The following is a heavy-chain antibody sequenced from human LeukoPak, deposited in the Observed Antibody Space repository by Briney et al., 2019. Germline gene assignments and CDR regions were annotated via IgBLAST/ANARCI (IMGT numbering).Heavy chain of an antibody. CDR3: ARGSGWTDY. CDR2: VKEDGSDK. V-gene: IGHV3-7*01. Sequence: GGSLRLSCEVSGFRFSTYWMTWVRQAPGKGLEWVANVKEDGSDKYYVDSVKGRFTISRDSAKNSVYLQMNSLRAEDTAVYYCARGSGWTDYWGQGTLVTVSS. J-gene: IGHJ4*02. D-gene: IGHD6-19*01. CDR1: GFRFSTYW.